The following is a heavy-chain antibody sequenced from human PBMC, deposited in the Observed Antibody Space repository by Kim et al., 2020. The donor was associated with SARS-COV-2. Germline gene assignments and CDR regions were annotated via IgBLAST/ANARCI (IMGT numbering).Heavy chain of an antibody. CDR3: ARGYVRGFDY. CDR2: GNT. J-gene: IGHJ4*02. V-gene: IGHV4-34*01. D-gene: IGHD2-15*01. Sequence: GNTSYHAAPKSRVTISVDTAKNQFSLKLSSVTAEDTAVYYCARGYVRGFDYWGQGTLVTVSS.